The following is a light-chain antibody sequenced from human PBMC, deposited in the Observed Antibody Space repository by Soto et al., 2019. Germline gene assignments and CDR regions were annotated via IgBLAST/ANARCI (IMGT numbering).Light chain of an antibody. J-gene: IGKJ4*01. CDR2: VAS. V-gene: IGKV1-9*01. CDR1: QGIGSH. CDR3: QQLDTYPLT. Sequence: IQLTQSPSSLSASVGDRVTITCRASQGIGSHLAWYQEKPGEAPKLLIYVASTLQYGVPSRFSGSGSGTDFTLTIGRLQPEDFATYYCQQLDTYPLTFGGGTKVEIK.